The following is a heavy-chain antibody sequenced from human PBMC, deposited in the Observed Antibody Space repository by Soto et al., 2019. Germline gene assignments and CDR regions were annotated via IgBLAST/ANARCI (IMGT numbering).Heavy chain of an antibody. D-gene: IGHD6-19*01. V-gene: IGHV3-23*01. CDR1: GYNFNIHG. CDR3: AKDAVPGNGEWDWLDS. Sequence: DVKLLESGGGSVQPGGSLRLSCVTSGYNFNIHGMTWVRQAPGNGLEWVSSIGGVPETDYADSVRGRFTISRDDSKATLYLQMNSLRVEDTAIYYCAKDAVPGNGEWDWLDSWGQGTLVTVSS. CDR2: IGGVPET. J-gene: IGHJ5*01.